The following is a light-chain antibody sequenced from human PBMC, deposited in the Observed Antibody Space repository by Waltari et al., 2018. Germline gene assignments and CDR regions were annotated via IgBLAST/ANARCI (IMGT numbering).Light chain of an antibody. V-gene: IGKV3-20*01. CDR1: QSVSSSY. Sequence: IVLTQSPGTLSLSPGERATLSCRASQSVSSSYLAWYQQKPGQASRLLIYGASSRATGIPYRFSGSGSGTDFTLTISRLEPEDFAVYYCQQYGSSPPYTFGQGTKLEIK. J-gene: IGKJ2*01. CDR2: GAS. CDR3: QQYGSSPPYT.